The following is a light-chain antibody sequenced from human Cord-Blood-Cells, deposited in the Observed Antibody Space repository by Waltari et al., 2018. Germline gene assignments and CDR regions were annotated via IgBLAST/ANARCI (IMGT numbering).Light chain of an antibody. CDR3: QQSYSTPYT. V-gene: IGKV1-39*01. CDR2: AAS. J-gene: IGKJ2*01. Sequence: DIQMTPSPSSLAPSVGDRATITCLASQSISSYLNWYQQKPGKAPKLLIYAASSLQSGVPSRFSGSGSGTDFTLTISSLQPEDFATYYCQQSYSTPYTFGQGTKLEIK. CDR1: QSISSY.